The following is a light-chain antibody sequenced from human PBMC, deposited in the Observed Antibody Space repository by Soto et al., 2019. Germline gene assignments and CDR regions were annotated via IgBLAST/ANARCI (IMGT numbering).Light chain of an antibody. Sequence: QSVLTQPPSASGTPGQRVTISCSGSSSNIGSNYVYWYQQLPGTAPKLLIYRNNQRPSGVPDRFSGSKSGTSASLANSGLRSEDEADYYCAAWDDSLSGLYVFGTGTKLTVL. V-gene: IGLV1-47*01. CDR3: AAWDDSLSGLYV. CDR2: RNN. CDR1: SSNIGSNY. J-gene: IGLJ1*01.